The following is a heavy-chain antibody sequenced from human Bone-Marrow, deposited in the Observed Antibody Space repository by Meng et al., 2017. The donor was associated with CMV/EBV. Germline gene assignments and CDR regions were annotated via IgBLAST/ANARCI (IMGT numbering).Heavy chain of an antibody. D-gene: IGHD2-21*01. V-gene: IGHV3-66*02. Sequence: GESLKISCAASGFTFSSYAMSWVRQAPGRGLEWVSVIYSGGSTYYADSVKGRFTISRDNSKNTLYLQMNSLRAEDTAVYYCARDRRYSGLEYFDYWGQGTLVTVSS. CDR2: IYSGGST. CDR1: GFTFSSYA. J-gene: IGHJ4*02. CDR3: ARDRRYSGLEYFDY.